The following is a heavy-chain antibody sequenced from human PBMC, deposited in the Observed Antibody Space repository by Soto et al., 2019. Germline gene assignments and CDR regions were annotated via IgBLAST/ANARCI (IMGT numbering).Heavy chain of an antibody. CDR3: TTDSSSWAYYYYYGMDV. CDR1: GFTFSNAW. J-gene: IGHJ6*02. D-gene: IGHD2-2*01. V-gene: IGHV3-15*01. CDR2: IKSKTDDGTT. Sequence: PVGSLRLSCTVSGFTFSNAWMTWVRQAPGKGLEWVGRIKSKTDDGTTDYAAPVKGRFTISRDDSRNTLYLQMNSPKTEDTAVYYCTTDSSSWAYYYYYGMDVWGQGTTVTVSS.